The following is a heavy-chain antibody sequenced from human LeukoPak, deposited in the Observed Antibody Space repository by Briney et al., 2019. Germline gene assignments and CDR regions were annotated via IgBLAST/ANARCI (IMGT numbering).Heavy chain of an antibody. CDR2: IRYDESNK. Sequence: QPGGSLRLSCAASGFIFSNYGMHWVRQAPGKGLEWVAFIRYDESNKYFADSVKGRFTISRDNSKDTLYLQMNSLRAEDTAVYYCARDPESIAAAAHFDYWGQGTLVTVSS. J-gene: IGHJ4*02. V-gene: IGHV3-30*02. CDR1: GFIFSNYG. CDR3: ARDPESIAAAAHFDY. D-gene: IGHD6-13*01.